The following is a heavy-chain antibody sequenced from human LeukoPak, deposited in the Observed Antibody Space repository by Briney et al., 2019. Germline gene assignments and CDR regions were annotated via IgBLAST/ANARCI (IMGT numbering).Heavy chain of an antibody. J-gene: IGHJ6*04. V-gene: IGHV4-59*01. CDR3: ARRDPPDYYGMDV. CDR1: GGSISSYY. CDR2: IYYSGST. Sequence: SETLSLTCTVSGGSISSYYWSWIRQPPGKGLEWIGYIYYSGSTNYNPSLKSRVTISVDTSKNQFSLKLSSVTAADTAVYYCARRDPPDYYGMDVWGKGTTVTVSS.